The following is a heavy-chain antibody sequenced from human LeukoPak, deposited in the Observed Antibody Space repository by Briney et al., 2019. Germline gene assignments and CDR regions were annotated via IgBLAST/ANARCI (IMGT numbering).Heavy chain of an antibody. CDR1: GYTFTGYY. CDR3: ARAGYSSTGWLDY. D-gene: IGHD6-13*01. Sequence: VSVKVSCKASGYTFTGYYMHWVRQAPGQGLEWMGWINPNSGGTNYAQKFQGWVTMTRDTSISTAYMELSRLRSDDTAVYYCARAGYSSTGWLDYWGQGTLVTVSS. V-gene: IGHV1-2*04. J-gene: IGHJ4*02. CDR2: INPNSGGT.